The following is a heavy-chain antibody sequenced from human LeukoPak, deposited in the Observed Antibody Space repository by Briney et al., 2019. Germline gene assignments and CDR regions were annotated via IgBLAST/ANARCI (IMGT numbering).Heavy chain of an antibody. CDR2: IYYSGST. CDR3: ARSPRYCSSTSCQTIWFDP. Sequence: SETLSLTCTVSGGSISSGGYYWSWIRQHPGKGLEWIGYIYYSGSTYYNPSLKSRVTISVDTSKNQFSLKLSSVTAADTAVYYCARSPRYCSSTSCQTIWFDPWGQGTLVTVSS. J-gene: IGHJ5*02. D-gene: IGHD2-2*01. CDR1: GGSISSGGYY. V-gene: IGHV4-31*03.